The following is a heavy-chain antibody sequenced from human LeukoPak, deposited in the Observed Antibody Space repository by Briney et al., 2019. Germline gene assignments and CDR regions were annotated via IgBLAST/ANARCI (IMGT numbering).Heavy chain of an antibody. D-gene: IGHD5-24*01. J-gene: IGHJ4*02. Sequence: PGGSLRLSCAASGFTFSSYSMHWVRQAPGKGLEWLAVISYDGSNEYYADSVKGRFTISRDNAKNSLYLQMNSLRPEDTAVYYCAGRGDGNLYYFDQWGQGTLVTASS. CDR2: ISYDGSNE. CDR3: AGRGDGNLYYFDQ. CDR1: GFTFSSYS. V-gene: IGHV3-30-3*01.